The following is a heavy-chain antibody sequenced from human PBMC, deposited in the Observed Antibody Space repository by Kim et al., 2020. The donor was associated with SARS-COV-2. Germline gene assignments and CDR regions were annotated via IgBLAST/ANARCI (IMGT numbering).Heavy chain of an antibody. V-gene: IGHV3-23*01. J-gene: IGHJ4*02. CDR1: GFSFSSTG. D-gene: IGHD2-15*01. CDR3: AKSGGGYYFAS. Sequence: GGSLRLSCAASGFSFSSTGMSWVRQAPGKGLEWVSTINGGGRSTYYADSVKGRFTISRDNSKNTLYLEMNSLRADDTAVYYCAKSGGGYYFASWGPGTLV. CDR2: INGGGRST.